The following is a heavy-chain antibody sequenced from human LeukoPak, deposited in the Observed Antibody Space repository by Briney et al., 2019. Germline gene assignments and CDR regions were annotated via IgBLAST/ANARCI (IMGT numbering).Heavy chain of an antibody. Sequence: SETLSLTCAVSGGSISSSNWWSWVRQPPGKGLEWIGEIYHSGSTNYNPSLKSRVTISVDTSKNQFSLKLSSVTAADTAVYYCARFLRGATNALEIWGQGTMVTVSS. V-gene: IGHV4-4*02. J-gene: IGHJ3*02. CDR2: IYHSGST. D-gene: IGHD1-26*01. CDR1: GGSISSSNW. CDR3: ARFLRGATNALEI.